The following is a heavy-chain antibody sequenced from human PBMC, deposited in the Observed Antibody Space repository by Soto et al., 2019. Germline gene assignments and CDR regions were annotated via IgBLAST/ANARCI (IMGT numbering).Heavy chain of an antibody. V-gene: IGHV1-3*01. D-gene: IGHD2-15*01. CDR2: INGDNGNT. Sequence: GASVKVSCKASGYTFTTYAIHWVGQAPGQRPEWMGRINGDNGNTKYSQKFQGRLTVTSNTSASTAYMELNSLRAEDTATYYCTKARCSGDTCFVPDYWGHGTLVTVSS. CDR1: GYTFTTYA. CDR3: TKARCSGDTCFVPDY. J-gene: IGHJ4*01.